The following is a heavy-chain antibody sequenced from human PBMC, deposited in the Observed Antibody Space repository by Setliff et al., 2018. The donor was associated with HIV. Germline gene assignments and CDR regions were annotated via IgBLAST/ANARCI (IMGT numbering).Heavy chain of an antibody. CDR1: GFSFDDFA. CDR3: ARRTYCSSTTCFDY. D-gene: IGHD2-2*01. J-gene: IGHJ4*02. CDR2: ITGNGVST. V-gene: IGHV3-43D*04. Sequence: GGSLRLSCAASGFSFDDFAMHWVRQAPGKGLEWVSLITGNGVSTYYADSVKGRFTISRDNSKNSLHLQMSSLRPEDTAFYYCARRTYCSSTTCFDYWGQGTLVTSPQ.